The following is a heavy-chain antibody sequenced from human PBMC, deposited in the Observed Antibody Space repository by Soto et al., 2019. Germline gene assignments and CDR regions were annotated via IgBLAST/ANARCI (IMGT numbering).Heavy chain of an antibody. Sequence: LEMQSLTWTVLGDTISSFRWSWIRQPPGKGLEWIGDIYYSGSTNYNPSLKSRVTIPVDTSKNQFSLKLSSVTAADTAMYYCARVIMRTYYHYYYMDVWGKGTTVTVSS. J-gene: IGHJ6*03. CDR1: GDTISSFR. D-gene: IGHD2-8*01. V-gene: IGHV4-59*01. CDR2: IYYSGST. CDR3: ARVIMRTYYHYYYMDV.